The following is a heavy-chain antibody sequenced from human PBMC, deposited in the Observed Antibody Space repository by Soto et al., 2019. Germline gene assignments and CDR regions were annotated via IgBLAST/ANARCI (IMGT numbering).Heavy chain of an antibody. D-gene: IGHD5-18*01. Sequence: GGSLRLSCSASGFTFRSYAIHWVRQAPGKGLEYVSALSGDGRSTYYADSVKGRFTVFRDNSKNTLFLQMSSLRVEDTAVYYCVKGNWAYSYNNWFDPRGQGTLVTVSS. CDR2: LSGDGRST. J-gene: IGHJ5*02. CDR3: VKGNWAYSYNNWFDP. CDR1: GFTFRSYA. V-gene: IGHV3-64D*06.